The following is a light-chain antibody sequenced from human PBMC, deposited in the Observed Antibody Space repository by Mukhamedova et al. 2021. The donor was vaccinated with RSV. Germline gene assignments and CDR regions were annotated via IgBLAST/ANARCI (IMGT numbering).Light chain of an antibody. V-gene: IGKV1-39*01. CDR2: ETS. J-gene: IGKJ5*01. CDR3: QQSFTTPWT. CDR1: QNIDNY. Sequence: VGDRVTLTCRATQNIDNYLNWYQQKPGRAPNLLIFETSNLHSGVPSRFSGGGSGTVFTLTISTLQPDDFATYYCQQSFTTPWTF.